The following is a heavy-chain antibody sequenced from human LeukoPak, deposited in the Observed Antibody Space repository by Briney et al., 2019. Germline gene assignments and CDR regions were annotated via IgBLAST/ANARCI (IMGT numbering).Heavy chain of an antibody. CDR2: INPSSGST. CDR3: ARLSNYSPPSFDY. J-gene: IGHJ4*02. D-gene: IGHD4-11*01. Sequence: GASLKVSCKASGFTFTSHYIHWVRQAPGLGLEWMGLINPSSGSTTYAQRFQGRVTLTRDKSTGTVYLELSSLRSEDTAVYYCARLSNYSPPSFDYWGQGTLVTVSS. CDR1: GFTFTSHY. V-gene: IGHV1-46*01.